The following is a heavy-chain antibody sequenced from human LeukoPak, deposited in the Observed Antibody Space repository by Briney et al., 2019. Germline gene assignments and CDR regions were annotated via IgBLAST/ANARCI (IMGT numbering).Heavy chain of an antibody. Sequence: GGSLRLSCAASGFTVSSNYMSCVRQAPGKGRGWVSVNYSGGSTYYAHSVKGRFTISRDNSKNTLYLQMNILRAEDTAVYYCARDLDYYDSSGYLDAFDIWGQGTMVAVSS. J-gene: IGHJ3*02. D-gene: IGHD3-22*01. CDR1: GFTVSSNY. V-gene: IGHV3-66*01. CDR3: ARDLDYYDSSGYLDAFDI. CDR2: NYSGGST.